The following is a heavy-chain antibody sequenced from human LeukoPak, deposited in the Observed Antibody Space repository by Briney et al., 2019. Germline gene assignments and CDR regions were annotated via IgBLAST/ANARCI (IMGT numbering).Heavy chain of an antibody. CDR3: ARDSYYYDSSGYYYGGY. J-gene: IGHJ4*02. Sequence: ASVKVSCKASGYTFTSYYMHWVRQAPGQGLEWMGIINPSGGSTSYAQKFQGRVTMTRGTSTSTVYMELSSLRSEDTAVYYCARDSYYYDSSGYYYGGYWGQGTLVTVSS. V-gene: IGHV1-46*01. CDR2: INPSGGST. CDR1: GYTFTSYY. D-gene: IGHD3-22*01.